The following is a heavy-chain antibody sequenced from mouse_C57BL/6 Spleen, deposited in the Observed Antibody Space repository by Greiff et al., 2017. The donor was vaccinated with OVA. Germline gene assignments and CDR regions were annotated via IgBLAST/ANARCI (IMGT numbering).Heavy chain of an antibody. J-gene: IGHJ4*01. V-gene: IGHV1-64*01. Sequence: VQLQQPGAELVKPGASVKLSCKASGYTFTSYWMHWVKQRPGQGLEWIGMIHPNSGSTNYNEKFKSKATLTVDKSSSTAYMQLSSLTSEDSAVYYCASDGYYPLAMDYWGQGTSVTVSS. CDR1: GYTFTSYW. CDR2: IHPNSGST. CDR3: ASDGYYPLAMDY. D-gene: IGHD2-3*01.